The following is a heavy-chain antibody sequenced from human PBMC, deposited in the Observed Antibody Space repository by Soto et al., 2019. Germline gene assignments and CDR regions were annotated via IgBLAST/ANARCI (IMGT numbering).Heavy chain of an antibody. CDR1: GFTFSDYY. V-gene: IGHV3-11*01. J-gene: IGHJ6*02. CDR3: ARDTNYGDYYYYGMDV. D-gene: IGHD4-17*01. CDR2: ISSSGSTI. Sequence: QVQLVESRGGLVKPGGSLRLSCAASGFTFSDYYMSWIRQAPGKGLEWVSYISSSGSTIYYADSVKGRFTISRHNAKNTLYLQMNSLRAEDTAVYYCARDTNYGDYYYYGMDVWGQGTTVTVSS.